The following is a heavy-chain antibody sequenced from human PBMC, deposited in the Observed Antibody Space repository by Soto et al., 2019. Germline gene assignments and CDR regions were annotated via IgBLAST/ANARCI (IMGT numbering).Heavy chain of an antibody. CDR2: ISSSSSTI. CDR3: ARPEYRRSSYGMDV. Sequence: GGSLRLSCAASGFTFSSYSMNWVRQAPGKGLEWVSYISSSSSTIYYADSVKGRFTISRDNAKNSLYLQMNSLRDEDTAVYYCARPEYRRSSYGMDVWGKGTTVTVSS. D-gene: IGHD6-6*01. CDR1: GFTFSSYS. J-gene: IGHJ6*04. V-gene: IGHV3-48*02.